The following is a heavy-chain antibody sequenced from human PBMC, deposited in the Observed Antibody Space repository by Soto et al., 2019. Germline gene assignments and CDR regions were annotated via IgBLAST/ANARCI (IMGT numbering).Heavy chain of an antibody. Sequence: SETLSLTCTVAGGSIDSYYWNWIRQPPGKGLEWIGYIYYSGTTNYNPSLKSRVTISLDMSKRQFSLNLTSVTAADTAVYYCARAVTSFDLWGQGTPVTV. CDR2: IYYSGTT. J-gene: IGHJ4*02. V-gene: IGHV4-59*01. CDR3: ARAVTSFDL. CDR1: GGSIDSYY. D-gene: IGHD4-17*01.